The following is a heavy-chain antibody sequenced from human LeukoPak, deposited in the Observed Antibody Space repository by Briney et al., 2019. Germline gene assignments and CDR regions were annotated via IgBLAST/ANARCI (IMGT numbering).Heavy chain of an antibody. V-gene: IGHV1-24*01. J-gene: IGHJ6*02. Sequence: ASVKVSCKVSGYTLTELSMFWVRQAPGKGLEWMGSFDPEDGKTVYAQKFQGRVTMTEDTSTDTAYMGLSSLRSEDTAVYYCATGYLVTAGLMDVWGQGTTVTASS. D-gene: IGHD6-13*01. CDR1: GYTLTELS. CDR2: FDPEDGKT. CDR3: ATGYLVTAGLMDV.